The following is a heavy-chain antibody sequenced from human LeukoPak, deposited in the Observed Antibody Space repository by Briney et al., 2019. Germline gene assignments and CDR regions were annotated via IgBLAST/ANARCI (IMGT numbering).Heavy chain of an antibody. J-gene: IGHJ4*02. V-gene: IGHV1-2*02. CDR1: GYTFTGYY. Sequence: GASVKVSCKASGYTFTGYYMHWVRQAPGQGLEWMGWINPNSGGTNYAQKFQGRVTMTRDTSISTAYMELSRLRSDDTAVYYCARLSGMVRGVGDYFDYWGQGTLVTVSS. D-gene: IGHD3-10*01. CDR3: ARLSGMVRGVGDYFDY. CDR2: INPNSGGT.